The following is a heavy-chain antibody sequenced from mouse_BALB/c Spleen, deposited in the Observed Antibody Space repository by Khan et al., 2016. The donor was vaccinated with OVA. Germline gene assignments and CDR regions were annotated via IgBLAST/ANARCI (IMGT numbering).Heavy chain of an antibody. V-gene: IGHV3-2*02. CDR2: ISYSGST. CDR3: ARTARIKY. CDR1: GYSITSGYG. Sequence: EVQLQESGPGLVKPSQSLSLTCTVTGYSITSGYGWNWLRQFPGNKLEWMGYISYSGSTNYNPSLKSRISITRDTSKNQFFLQLNSVTTEDTAAYYCARTARIKYWGQGTTLTVSS. J-gene: IGHJ2*01. D-gene: IGHD1-2*01.